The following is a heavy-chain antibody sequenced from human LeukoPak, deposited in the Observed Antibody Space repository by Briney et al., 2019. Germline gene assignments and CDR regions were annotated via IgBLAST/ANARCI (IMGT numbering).Heavy chain of an antibody. D-gene: IGHD1-14*01. CDR2: IYYSGST. J-gene: IGHJ4*02. Sequence: PSETLSLTCTVSGGSIGSSSYYWGWIRQPPGKGLEWIGSIYYSGSTYYNPSLKSRVTISVDTSKNQFSLKLSSVTAADTAVYYCARVPIITETVYYSDYWGQGTLVTVSS. CDR1: GGSIGSSSYY. V-gene: IGHV4-39*07. CDR3: ARVPIITETVYYSDY.